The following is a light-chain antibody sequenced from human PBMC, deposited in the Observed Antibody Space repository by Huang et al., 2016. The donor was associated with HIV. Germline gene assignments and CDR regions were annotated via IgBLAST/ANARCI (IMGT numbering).Light chain of an antibody. CDR3: QQYYSSPQT. Sequence: DIIMTQSPDSLAVSLGERATLNCRSSQSVYSSSTSKDYMAWFQQKPGQPPRFLLFWASTRDAVVPYRFSGSGSGTHFTLTIANLEAEDAAIYYCQQYYSSPQTFGQGTRVEVK. V-gene: IGKV4-1*01. CDR1: QSVYSSSTSKDY. J-gene: IGKJ1*01. CDR2: WAS.